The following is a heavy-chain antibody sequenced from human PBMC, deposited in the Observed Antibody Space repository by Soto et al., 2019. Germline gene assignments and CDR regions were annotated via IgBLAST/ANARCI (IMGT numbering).Heavy chain of an antibody. J-gene: IGHJ5*02. V-gene: IGHV1-69*06. CDR3: ARRGYCSSTSCPFDP. D-gene: IGHD2-2*01. CDR2: IIPIFGTA. Sequence: VASVKVSCKASGGTFSSYAISWVRQAPGQGLEWMGGIIPIFGTANYAQKFQGRVTITAGKSTSTAYMELSSLRSEDTAVYYCARRGYCSSTSCPFDPGGQGTLVTVSS. CDR1: GGTFSSYA.